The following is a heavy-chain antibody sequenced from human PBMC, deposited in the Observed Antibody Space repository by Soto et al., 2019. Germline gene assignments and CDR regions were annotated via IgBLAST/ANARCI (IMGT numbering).Heavy chain of an antibody. CDR3: ATQQTSLSTIKRGGFGP. CDR1: GYDFTTYW. V-gene: IGHV5-10-1*01. Sequence: GESLKISCQGSGYDFTTYWVTWVRQMPGKGLEWLGRIDPTDSYTDYSPSFRGHVTMSVDKSVRTAYLQWSGLKASDSATYFCATQQTSLSTIKRGGFGPWGQGTLVTVSS. J-gene: IGHJ5*02. CDR2: IDPTDSYT. D-gene: IGHD1-1*01.